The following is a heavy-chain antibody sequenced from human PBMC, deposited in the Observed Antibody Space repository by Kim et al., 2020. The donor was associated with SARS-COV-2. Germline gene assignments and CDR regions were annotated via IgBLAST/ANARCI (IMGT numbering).Heavy chain of an antibody. V-gene: IGHV4-59*13. CDR2: IYYSGST. J-gene: IGHJ6*02. CDR3: ARWGSPYYSSTASTGGMDV. D-gene: IGHD3-10*01. CDR1: GGSISGYY. Sequence: SETLSLTCSVSGGSISGYYWSWMRQPPGKGLEWIGYIYYSGSTNYNASLKSRVTISVDTSKNQLSLTLSSVTAADTAVYYCARWGSPYYSSTASTGGMDVWGQGTMVTVSS.